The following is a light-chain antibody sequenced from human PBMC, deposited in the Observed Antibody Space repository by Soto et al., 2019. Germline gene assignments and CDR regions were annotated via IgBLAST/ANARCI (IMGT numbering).Light chain of an antibody. CDR2: YDS. CDR1: NIGSKS. CDR3: QVWDSSSEV. J-gene: IGLJ2*01. V-gene: IGLV3-21*04. Sequence: SYELTQPPSVSVAPGKTARITCGGNNIGSKSVHWYQQKPGQAPVLVIYYDSDRPSGIPERFSGSNSGNTATLTISGVEAGDEADYYCQVWDSSSEVFGGGTKLTVL.